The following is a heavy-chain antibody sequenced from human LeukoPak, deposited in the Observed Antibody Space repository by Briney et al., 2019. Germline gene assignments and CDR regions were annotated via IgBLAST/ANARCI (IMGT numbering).Heavy chain of an antibody. CDR2: IYSGGST. CDR1: GFTVSSDY. D-gene: IGHD3-10*01. V-gene: IGHV3-53*01. CDR3: ARGLGSGTYTDYYMDV. Sequence: GGSLRLSCAASGFTVSSDYMSWVRQAPGKGLEWVSVIYSGGSTYCADSVKGRFTISRDDSKNTLYLQMSSLRAEDTAVYNCARGLGSGTYTDYYMDVWGKGTTVTVSS. J-gene: IGHJ6*03.